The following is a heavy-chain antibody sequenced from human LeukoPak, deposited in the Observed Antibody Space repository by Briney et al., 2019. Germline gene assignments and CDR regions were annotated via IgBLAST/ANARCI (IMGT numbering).Heavy chain of an antibody. Sequence: SETLSLTCTVSGGSINNYYWSWVRQPPGAGLEWLAYIYYTGSTDSNPSLKSRVTISLDTSKNQFSLNLSSVTAADTAVYYCARRWVYDKRAFDAWGQGTMVTVSS. CDR3: ARRWVYDKRAFDA. V-gene: IGHV4-59*08. D-gene: IGHD3-16*01. J-gene: IGHJ3*01. CDR1: GGSINNYY. CDR2: IYYTGST.